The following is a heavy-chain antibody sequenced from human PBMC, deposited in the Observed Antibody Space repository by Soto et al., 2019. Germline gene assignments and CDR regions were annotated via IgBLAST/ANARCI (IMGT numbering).Heavy chain of an antibody. CDR2: INVYNGHA. Sequence: GASVKVSCKASGYTFTSYGISWVRQAPGQGLEWMGWINVYNGHANYAQKLQGRVTMTTDTSTSTAYMDLRSLISDDTAVYYCARLYGSSGRYNWLDPWGQGTLVTVSS. CDR1: GYTFTSYG. J-gene: IGHJ5*02. D-gene: IGHD6-13*01. CDR3: ARLYGSSGRYNWLDP. V-gene: IGHV1-18*01.